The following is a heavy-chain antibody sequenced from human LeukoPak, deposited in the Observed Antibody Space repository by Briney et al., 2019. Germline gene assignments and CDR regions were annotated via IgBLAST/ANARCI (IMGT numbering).Heavy chain of an antibody. CDR3: AGFITSWDEYG. D-gene: IGHD2-2*01. Sequence: PGGSLRLSCAASGFTVSSNHMTWVRQVPGKGLEWVSIINSGGYTYYADSVKGRFTISRDNSKNTLSLQMNSLRVEDTAMYYCAGFITSWDEYGCGHGTPVTVSS. V-gene: IGHV3-66*01. J-gene: IGHJ4*01. CDR2: INSGGYT. CDR1: GFTVSSNH.